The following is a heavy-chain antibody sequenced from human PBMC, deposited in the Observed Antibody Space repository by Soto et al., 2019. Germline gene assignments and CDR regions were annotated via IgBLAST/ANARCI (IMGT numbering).Heavy chain of an antibody. CDR2: SGNKRKSYTI. CDR3: AVDMAGTYYGMDV. J-gene: IGHJ6*02. D-gene: IGHD5-12*01. Sequence: EGALRLSCAGSGFTFSDHYMDWVRQAPGKGLEWVGRSGNKRKSYTIEYAASVKGRFIISRDDSKNSLYLQMNSLKTEDTAVYYCAVDMAGTYYGMDVWGQGTTVTVSS. CDR1: GFTFSDHY. V-gene: IGHV3-72*01.